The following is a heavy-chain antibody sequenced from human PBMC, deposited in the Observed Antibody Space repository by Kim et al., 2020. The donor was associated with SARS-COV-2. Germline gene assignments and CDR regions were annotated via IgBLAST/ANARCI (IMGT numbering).Heavy chain of an antibody. CDR1: GGSISSGDYY. D-gene: IGHD3-10*01. CDR2: IYYSGST. J-gene: IGHJ6*02. V-gene: IGHV4-30-4*01. CDR3: ARAPMVPYYYYGMDV. Sequence: SETLSLTCTVSGGSISSGDYYWSWIRQPPGKGLEWIGYIYYSGSTYYNPSLKSRVTISVDTSKNQFSLKLSSVTAADTAVYYCARAPMVPYYYYGMDVWGQGTTVTVSS.